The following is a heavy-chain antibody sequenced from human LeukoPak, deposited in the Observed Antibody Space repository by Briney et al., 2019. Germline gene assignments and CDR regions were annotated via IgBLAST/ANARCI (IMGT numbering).Heavy chain of an antibody. CDR3: TTRRGIAAAGGY. J-gene: IGHJ4*02. CDR2: IRSKANSYAT. V-gene: IGHV3-73*01. Sequence: GGSLRLSCAASGFTFSGSAMHWVRQASGKGLEWVGRIRSKANSYATAYAASVKGRFTISRDDSKNTAYLQMNSLKTEDTAVYYCTTRRGIAAAGGYWGQGTLVTVSS. CDR1: GFTFSGSA. D-gene: IGHD6-13*01.